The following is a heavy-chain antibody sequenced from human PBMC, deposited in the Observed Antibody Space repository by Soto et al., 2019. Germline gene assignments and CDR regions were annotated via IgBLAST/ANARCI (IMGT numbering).Heavy chain of an antibody. V-gene: IGHV3-73*01. Sequence: GGSLRLSCAASGFTFSSYWMSWVRQASGKGLEWVARIRSKVNSYATAYAASVNGRFTISRDDSKNSTFLQMNALKTEDTAVYYCSRHEVDYDFWSGSSAYHYYGMDVWGQGTTVTVSS. CDR1: GFTFSSYW. CDR3: SRHEVDYDFWSGSSAYHYYGMDV. J-gene: IGHJ6*02. CDR2: IRSKVNSYAT. D-gene: IGHD3-3*01.